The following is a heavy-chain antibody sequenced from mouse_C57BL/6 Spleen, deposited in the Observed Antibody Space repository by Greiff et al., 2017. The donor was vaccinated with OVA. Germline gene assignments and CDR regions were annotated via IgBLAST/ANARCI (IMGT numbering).Heavy chain of an antibody. CDR3: VRGRVYYGSSLFAY. CDR2: IRSKSNNYAT. D-gene: IGHD1-1*01. J-gene: IGHJ3*01. CDR1: GFSFNTYA. V-gene: IGHV10-1*01. Sequence: EVQRVESGGGLVQPKGSLKLSCAASGFSFNTYAMNWVRQAPGKGLEWVARIRSKSNNYATYYADSVKDRFTISRDDSESMLYLQMNNLKTEDTAMYYCVRGRVYYGSSLFAYWGQGTLVTVSA.